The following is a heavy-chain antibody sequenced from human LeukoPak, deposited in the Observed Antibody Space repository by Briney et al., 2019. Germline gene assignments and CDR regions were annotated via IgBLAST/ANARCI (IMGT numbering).Heavy chain of an antibody. Sequence: GGSLRLSCAASGFTVSSNYMSWVRQAPGKGLEWVSAISGSGGSTYYADSVRGRFTISRDNSKNTLYLQMNSLRAEDTAVYYCAKGLNYYDSSGYPPDAFDIWGQGTMVTVSS. CDR2: ISGSGGST. V-gene: IGHV3-23*01. CDR1: GFTVSSNY. D-gene: IGHD3-22*01. J-gene: IGHJ3*02. CDR3: AKGLNYYDSSGYPPDAFDI.